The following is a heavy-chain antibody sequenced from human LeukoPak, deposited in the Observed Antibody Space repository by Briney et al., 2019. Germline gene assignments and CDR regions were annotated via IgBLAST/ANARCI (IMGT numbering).Heavy chain of an antibody. CDR2: IYSGGST. J-gene: IGHJ6*04. CDR3: AELGITMIGGV. Sequence: GGSLRLSCAAFGFTVSSNYMSWVRQAPGKGLEWVSVIYSGGSTYYADSVKGRFTISRDNSKNTLYLQMNSLRAEDTAVYYCAELGITMIGGVWGKGTTVTISS. D-gene: IGHD3-10*02. CDR1: GFTVSSNY. V-gene: IGHV3-53*01.